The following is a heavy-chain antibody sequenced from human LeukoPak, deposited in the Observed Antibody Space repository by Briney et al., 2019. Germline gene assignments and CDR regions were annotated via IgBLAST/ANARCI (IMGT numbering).Heavy chain of an antibody. D-gene: IGHD6-19*01. CDR2: ISYDGSNK. CDR3: AKEAGQYYYYGMDV. J-gene: IGHJ6*02. CDR1: GFTFSSSD. V-gene: IGHV3-30*18. Sequence: GRSLRLSCAASGFTFSSSDMHWVRQAPGKGLEWVAVISYDGSNKYYADSVKGRFAISRDNSKNTLYVQMNSLRAEDAAVYYCAKEAGQYYYYGMDVWGQGTTVTVSS.